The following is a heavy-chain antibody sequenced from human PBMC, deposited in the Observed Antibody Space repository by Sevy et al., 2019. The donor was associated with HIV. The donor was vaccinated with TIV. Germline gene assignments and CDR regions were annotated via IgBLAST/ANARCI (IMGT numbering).Heavy chain of an antibody. Sequence: KQSQTLSLTCTVSGGSISSYYWSWIRQPPGKGLEWIGYFSDSGRTDYNPSLKSRLTISADTSKNQFSLQLSSVTAADTAVYYCGRFIWGGGVDYWGQGTLVTVSS. CDR1: GGSISSYY. D-gene: IGHD3-16*01. V-gene: IGHV4-59*13. CDR2: FSDSGRT. CDR3: GRFIWGGGVDY. J-gene: IGHJ4*02.